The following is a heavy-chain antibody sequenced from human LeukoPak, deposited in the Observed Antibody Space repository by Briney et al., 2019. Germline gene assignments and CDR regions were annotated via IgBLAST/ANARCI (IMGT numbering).Heavy chain of an antibody. J-gene: IGHJ3*02. D-gene: IGHD3-22*01. CDR1: GGSFCSYA. Sequence: SVKVSCKAAGGSFCSYAISWGRQAPGQGLEWMEGIIPIYGTANYAQKFQGRVSITADESTSTAYMELSSLRSEDTAVYYCARNQRGADYYDSSGYYYWNHAFDIWGQGTMVTVSS. V-gene: IGHV1-69*13. CDR2: IIPIYGTA. CDR3: ARNQRGADYYDSSGYYYWNHAFDI.